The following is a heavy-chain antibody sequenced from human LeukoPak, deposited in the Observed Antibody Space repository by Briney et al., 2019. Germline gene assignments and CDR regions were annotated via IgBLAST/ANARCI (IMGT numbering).Heavy chain of an antibody. D-gene: IGHD2-15*01. CDR1: GFTFENFA. CDR2: ISGDGDST. J-gene: IGHJ4*02. CDR3: ADGPKAKYLLDVPDDAYFDF. V-gene: IGHV3-9*03. Sequence: GRSLRLSCAASGFTFENFAMHWVRQAPGKGLEWVSGISGDGDSTAYRDSVKGRFAISRDNSKNSLYLQMNILKIEDMDHYYCADGPKAKYLLDVPDDAYFDFWGQGTLVAVSS.